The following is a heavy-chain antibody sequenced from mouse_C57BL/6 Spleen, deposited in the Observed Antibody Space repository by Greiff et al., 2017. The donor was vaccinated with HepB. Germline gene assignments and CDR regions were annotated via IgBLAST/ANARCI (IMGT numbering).Heavy chain of an antibody. CDR1: GFTFSNYW. CDR2: IRLKSDNYAT. V-gene: IGHV6-3*01. CDR3: TEGALYYAMDY. Sequence: EVQRVESGGGLVQPGGSMKLSCVASGFTFSNYWMNWVRQSPEKGLEWVAQIRLKSDNYATHYAESVKGRFTISRDDSKSSVYLQMNNLRAEDTGIYYCTEGALYYAMDYWGQGTSVTVSS. J-gene: IGHJ4*01.